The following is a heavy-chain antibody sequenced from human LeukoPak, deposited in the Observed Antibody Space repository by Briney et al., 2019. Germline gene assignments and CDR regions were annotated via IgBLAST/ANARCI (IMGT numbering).Heavy chain of an antibody. CDR3: ARRKYYYDSSGYYRRCSYSQH. J-gene: IGHJ1*01. D-gene: IGHD3-22*01. Sequence: ETLSLTCTVSGGSISSYYWSWIRQPAGKGLEWIGRIYTSGSTNYNPSLKSRVTMSVDTSKNQFSLKLSSVTAADTAVYYCARRKYYYDSSGYYRRCSYSQHWGQGTLVTVSS. CDR1: GGSISSYY. CDR2: IYTSGST. V-gene: IGHV4-4*07.